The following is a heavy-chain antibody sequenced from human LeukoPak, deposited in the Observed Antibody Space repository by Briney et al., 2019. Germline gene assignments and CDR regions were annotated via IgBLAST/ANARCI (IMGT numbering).Heavy chain of an antibody. J-gene: IGHJ4*02. D-gene: IGHD3-10*01. Sequence: ASVKVSCKASGYTFTGYYMHWVRQAPGQGLEWMGWINPNSGGTNYAQKFQGRVTMTTDTSTSTAYIHLTSLKSDDTAVYYCARQLWFGRRNDYWGQGTLVTVSS. CDR2: INPNSGGT. V-gene: IGHV1-2*02. CDR3: ARQLWFGRRNDY. CDR1: GYTFTGYY.